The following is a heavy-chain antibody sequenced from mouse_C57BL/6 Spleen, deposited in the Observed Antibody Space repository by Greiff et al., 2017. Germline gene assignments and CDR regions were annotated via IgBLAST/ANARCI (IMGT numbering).Heavy chain of an antibody. V-gene: IGHV1-42*01. CDR3: ARYGEDWYFDV. CDR1: GYSFTGYY. D-gene: IGHD1-1*01. Sequence: VQLQQSGPELVKPGASVKISCKASGYSFTGYYMNWVKQSPEKSLEWIGEINPSTGGTTYNQKFKAKATLTVDKSSSTAYMQLKSLTSEDSAVYCCARYGEDWYFDVWGTGTTVTVSS. CDR2: INPSTGGT. J-gene: IGHJ1*03.